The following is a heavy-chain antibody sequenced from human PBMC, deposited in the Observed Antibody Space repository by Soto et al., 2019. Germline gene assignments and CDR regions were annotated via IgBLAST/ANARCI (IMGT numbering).Heavy chain of an antibody. Sequence: QVQLVQSGAEVKKPGASVKVSCKASGYTFTSYYMHWVRQAPGQGLEWMGIINPSGGSTSYAQKFQGRVTMTRDTSTSTVYMELSSLRSEDTAVYYCARAGYYDSSGYGDWFDPWGQGTLVTVSS. V-gene: IGHV1-46*01. J-gene: IGHJ5*02. D-gene: IGHD3-22*01. CDR1: GYTFTSYY. CDR2: INPSGGST. CDR3: ARAGYYDSSGYGDWFDP.